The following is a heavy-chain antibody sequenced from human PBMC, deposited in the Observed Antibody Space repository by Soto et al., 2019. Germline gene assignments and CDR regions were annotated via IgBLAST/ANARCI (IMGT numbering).Heavy chain of an antibody. V-gene: IGHV1-2*02. Sequence: ASVKVSCKASGYTFTGYYMHWVRQAPGQGLEWMGWINPNSGGTNYAQKFQGRVTMTRDTSISTAYMELSRLRSDDTAVYYCARDYYGSGSYSPLFDYWGQGTLVTVSS. D-gene: IGHD3-10*01. CDR3: ARDYYGSGSYSPLFDY. CDR2: INPNSGGT. J-gene: IGHJ4*02. CDR1: GYTFTGYY.